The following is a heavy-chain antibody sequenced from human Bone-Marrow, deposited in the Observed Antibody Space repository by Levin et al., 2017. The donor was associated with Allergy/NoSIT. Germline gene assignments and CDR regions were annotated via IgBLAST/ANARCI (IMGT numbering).Heavy chain of an antibody. CDR2: VSHDGTHK. V-gene: IGHV3-30*04. Sequence: PGGSLRLSCAASGFTLSSYAMHWVRQAPGKGLEWLAVVSHDGTHKYYAESVKGRFTISRDFVNNMVFLQMDGLRTDDTAVYSCARSIVASAIYGMDVWGQGTTVIVSS. J-gene: IGHJ6*02. CDR3: ARSIVASAIYGMDV. CDR1: GFTLSSYA. D-gene: IGHD2-21*01.